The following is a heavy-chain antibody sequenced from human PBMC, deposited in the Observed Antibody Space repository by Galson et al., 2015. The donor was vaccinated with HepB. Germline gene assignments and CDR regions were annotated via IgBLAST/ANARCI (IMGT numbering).Heavy chain of an antibody. V-gene: IGHV1-8*01. CDR3: ARGPTVTTAEFYYYMDV. CDR2: MNPNSGNT. J-gene: IGHJ6*03. CDR1: GYTFTSYD. D-gene: IGHD4-17*01. Sequence: SVKVSCKASGYTFTSYDINWVRQATGQGLEWMGWMNPNSGNTGYAQKFQGRVTMTRNTSISTAYMELSSLRSEDTAVYYCARGPTVTTAEFYYYMDVWGKGTTVTVSS.